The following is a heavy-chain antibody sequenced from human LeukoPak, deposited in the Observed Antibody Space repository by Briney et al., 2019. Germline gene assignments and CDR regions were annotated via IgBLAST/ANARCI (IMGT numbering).Heavy chain of an antibody. Sequence: SETLSLTCTVSGGSISSYYWSWIRQPPGKGLEWIGYIYYSGSTNYNPSLKSRVTISVDTSKNQFSLKLSSVTAADTAVYYCARASYYDSSGYTSYWYFDLWGRGTLVTVSS. J-gene: IGHJ2*01. D-gene: IGHD3-22*01. V-gene: IGHV4-59*13. CDR1: GGSISSYY. CDR3: ARASYYDSSGYTSYWYFDL. CDR2: IYYSGST.